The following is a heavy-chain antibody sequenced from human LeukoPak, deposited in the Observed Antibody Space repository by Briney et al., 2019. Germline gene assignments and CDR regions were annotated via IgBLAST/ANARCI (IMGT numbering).Heavy chain of an antibody. CDR3: ARVTDSSSWVIAY. CDR1: GFTFSSNW. CDR2: INGDGSST. V-gene: IGHV3-74*01. Sequence: PGGSLRLSCAASGFTFSSNWMHWVRQAPGKGLVWVSRINGDGSSTNYADSVRGRFTISRDNAKNTLYLQMNSLGAEDTAVYYCARVTDSSSWVIAYWGQGTLVTVSS. J-gene: IGHJ4*02. D-gene: IGHD6-13*01.